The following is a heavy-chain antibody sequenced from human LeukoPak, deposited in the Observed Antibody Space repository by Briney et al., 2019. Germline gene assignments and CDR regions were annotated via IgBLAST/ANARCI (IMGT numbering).Heavy chain of an antibody. D-gene: IGHD6-19*01. CDR2: ITGSGGST. CDR1: GFTFSSYA. Sequence: GGSLRLSCAASGFTFSSYALSWVRQAPGKGLEWVSGITGSGGSTFYADSVKGRFTISRDNAKNSLYLQMNSLRAEDTAVYYCARLGIAVAVDYWGRGTLVTVSS. V-gene: IGHV3-23*01. CDR3: ARLGIAVAVDY. J-gene: IGHJ4*02.